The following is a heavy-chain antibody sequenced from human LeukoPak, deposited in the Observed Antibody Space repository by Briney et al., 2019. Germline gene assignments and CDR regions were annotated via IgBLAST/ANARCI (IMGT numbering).Heavy chain of an antibody. CDR3: ARDKQQLANSYYYYYGMDV. CDR1: GYTFTSYA. V-gene: IGHV7-4-1*02. Sequence: GASVKVSCKASGYTFTSYAMNWVRQAPGQGLEWMGWINTNTGNPTYAQGFTGRFVFSLDTSVSTAYLQISSLKAEDTAVYYCARDKQQLANSYYYYYGMDVWGQGTTVTVSS. CDR2: INTNTGNP. J-gene: IGHJ6*02. D-gene: IGHD6-13*01.